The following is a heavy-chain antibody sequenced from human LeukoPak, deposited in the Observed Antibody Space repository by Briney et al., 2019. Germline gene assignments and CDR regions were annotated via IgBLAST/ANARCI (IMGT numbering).Heavy chain of an antibody. J-gene: IGHJ3*02. D-gene: IGHD6-6*01. CDR3: ARQGLGDAFDI. Sequence: SETLSLTCTVSGGSISSYYWSWIRQPPGKGLEWIGYIYYSGSTNYNPSLKSRVTISVDTSKNQFSLKLSYVTAADTAVYYCARQGLGDAFDIWGQGTMVTVSS. V-gene: IGHV4-59*08. CDR2: IYYSGST. CDR1: GGSISSYY.